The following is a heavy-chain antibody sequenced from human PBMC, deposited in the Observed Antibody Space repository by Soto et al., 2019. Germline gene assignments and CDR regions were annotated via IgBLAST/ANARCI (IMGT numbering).Heavy chain of an antibody. CDR2: ILYDGSDR. CDR1: GFTFSTYA. V-gene: IGHV3-30-3*01. CDR3: ARRALYTRSSFDGAFDL. Sequence: QVQLVESGGGVVQPGRSLRLSCAASGFTFSTYAMHWVRQAPGKGLDWVAFILYDGSDRYYADSVKGRFTISRDNSKNTLDLQMSSLRAEDTAVYYCARRALYTRSSFDGAFDLWGQGTMVSVSS. D-gene: IGHD6-6*01. J-gene: IGHJ3*01.